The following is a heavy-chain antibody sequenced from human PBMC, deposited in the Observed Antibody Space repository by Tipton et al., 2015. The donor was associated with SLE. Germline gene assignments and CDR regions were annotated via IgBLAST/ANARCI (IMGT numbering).Heavy chain of an antibody. D-gene: IGHD3-22*01. CDR2: IWYDGSNK. Sequence: SGFTFGSYGMHWVRQAPGKGLEWVTLIWYDGSNKYYADSVKGRFTISRDNSKNTLYLQMNSLRAEDTAVYYCAREGVLIRVFDYWGQGTLVTVSS. J-gene: IGHJ4*02. CDR3: AREGVLIRVFDY. CDR1: GFTFGSYG. V-gene: IGHV3-33*01.